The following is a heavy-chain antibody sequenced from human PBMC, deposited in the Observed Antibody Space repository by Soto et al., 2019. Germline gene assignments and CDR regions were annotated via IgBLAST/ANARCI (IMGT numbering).Heavy chain of an antibody. CDR3: ASRGSGSYYDY. J-gene: IGHJ4*02. V-gene: IGHV3-23*01. CDR1: GFTFSSYA. CDR2: SGSGGST. Sequence: EVQLLESGGGLVQPGGSLRLSCAASGFTFSSYAMRWVRQAPGKGLEWVSASGSGGSTYYADSVKGRFTISRDNSKNTLYLQMNSLRAEDTAVYYCASRGSGSYYDYWGQGTLVTVSS. D-gene: IGHD1-26*01.